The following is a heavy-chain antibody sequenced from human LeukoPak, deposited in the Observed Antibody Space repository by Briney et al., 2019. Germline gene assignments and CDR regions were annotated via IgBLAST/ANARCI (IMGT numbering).Heavy chain of an antibody. CDR2: ISYDGSNK. D-gene: IGHD5-18*01. CDR1: GFTFSSYG. CDR3: AKKGRYSYGFYYDYGMDV. Sequence: GRSLRLPCAASGFTFSSYGMHRVRQAPGKGLEWVAVISYDGSNKYYADSVKGRFTISRDNYKNTLYLQMNSLRAEDTGVYYCAKKGRYSYGFYYDYGMDVWGQGTTVTVSS. V-gene: IGHV3-30*18. J-gene: IGHJ6*02.